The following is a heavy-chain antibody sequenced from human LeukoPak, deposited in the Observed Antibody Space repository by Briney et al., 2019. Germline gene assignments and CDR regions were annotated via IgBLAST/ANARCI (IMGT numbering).Heavy chain of an antibody. CDR1: GGSFTGYY. CDR3: VSPAVEDAFDI. D-gene: IGHD4-23*01. J-gene: IGHJ3*02. V-gene: IGHV4-34*01. CDR2: INHSGSI. Sequence: SETLSLTCAVYGGSFTGYYWSWIRQAPGKGLEWIGEINHSGSINYNPSLKSRVTISVGTSKNQFSLKLSSVTAADTAVYYCVSPAVEDAFDIWGQGTMVTVSS.